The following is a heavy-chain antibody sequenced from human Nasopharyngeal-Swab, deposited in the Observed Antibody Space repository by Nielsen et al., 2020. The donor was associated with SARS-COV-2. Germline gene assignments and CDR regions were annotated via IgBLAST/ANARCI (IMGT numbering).Heavy chain of an antibody. CDR2: ISAYNGNT. V-gene: IGHV1-18*01. D-gene: IGHD3-3*01. CDR3: ARDDPEWFQYGIDV. J-gene: IGHJ6*02. Sequence: WVRQAPGQGLEWMGWISAYNGNTNYAQKLQGRVTMTTDTSTSTAYMELRSLRSDDTAVYYCARDDPEWFQYGIDVWGQGTTVTVSS.